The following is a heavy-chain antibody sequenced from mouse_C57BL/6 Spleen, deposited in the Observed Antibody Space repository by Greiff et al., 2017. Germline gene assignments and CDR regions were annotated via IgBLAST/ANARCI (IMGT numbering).Heavy chain of an antibody. V-gene: IGHV5-17*01. J-gene: IGHJ4*01. D-gene: IGHD4-1*01. CDR3: ASLANWDGLYAMDY. Sequence: EVKLQESGGGLVKPGGSLKLSCAASGFTFSDYGMHWVRQAPEKGLEWVAYISSGSSTIYYADTVKGRFTISRDNAKNTLFLQMTSLRSEDTAMYYCASLANWDGLYAMDYWGQGTSVTVSS. CDR1: GFTFSDYG. CDR2: ISSGSSTI.